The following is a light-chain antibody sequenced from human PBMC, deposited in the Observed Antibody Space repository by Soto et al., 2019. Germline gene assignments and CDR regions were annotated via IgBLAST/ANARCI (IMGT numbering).Light chain of an antibody. CDR2: GAS. V-gene: IGKV3-20*01. Sequence: EIVLTQSPGTLSLSPGERATLSCRASQSVSSSYLAWYQQKPGQANRLLIYGASSRATGIPDRLSGSGSGTDFTLTISRLEPEDFAVYYCQQYGSSKWTFGQGTKVHIX. CDR1: QSVSSSY. CDR3: QQYGSSKWT. J-gene: IGKJ1*01.